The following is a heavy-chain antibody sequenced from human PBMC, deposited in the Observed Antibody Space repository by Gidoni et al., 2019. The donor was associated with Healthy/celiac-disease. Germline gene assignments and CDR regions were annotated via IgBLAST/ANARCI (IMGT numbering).Heavy chain of an antibody. V-gene: IGHV4-30-4*01. J-gene: IGHJ3*02. Sequence: QVQLQESGPGLVKPSQPLSLTCTVSGGSISSGDYYWSWIRQPPGKGLEWIGYIYYSGSTYYNPSLKSRVTISVDTSKNQFSLKLSSVTAADTAVYYCARVRLGYYGSGSTGVADAFDIWGQGTMVTVSS. D-gene: IGHD3-10*01. CDR2: IYYSGST. CDR3: ARVRLGYYGSGSTGVADAFDI. CDR1: GGSISSGDYY.